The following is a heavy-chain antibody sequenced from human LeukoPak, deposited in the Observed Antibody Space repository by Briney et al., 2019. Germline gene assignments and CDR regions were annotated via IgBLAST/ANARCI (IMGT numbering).Heavy chain of an antibody. CDR1: GFTFSIYA. D-gene: IGHD2-21*02. J-gene: IGHJ4*02. V-gene: IGHV3-23*01. CDR3: AKVRLVTAIPTTFDY. Sequence: GGSLRLPCAPWGFTFSIYAMSWARHSPGGGLEWVSAMSGRGGSTFYADSAKGRFNASSDNYKNTLYLQMNSMRAEDTAVYYCAKVRLVTAIPTTFDYWGQGTLVTVSS. CDR2: MSGRGGST.